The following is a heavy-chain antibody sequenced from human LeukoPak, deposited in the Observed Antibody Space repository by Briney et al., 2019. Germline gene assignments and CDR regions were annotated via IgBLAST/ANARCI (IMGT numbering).Heavy chain of an antibody. J-gene: IGHJ4*02. D-gene: IGHD1-26*01. CDR3: AKLVVGATVYYFDY. CDR2: IKQDGAEK. CDR1: GFTFHEYW. V-gene: IGHV3-7*03. Sequence: GGSLRLSCAASGFTFHEYWMSWVRQAPGKGLEWVANIKQDGAEKYYVDSVEGRFTISRDNAKNTLYLQMNSLRAEDTAVYYCAKLVVGATVYYFDYWGQGTLVTVSS.